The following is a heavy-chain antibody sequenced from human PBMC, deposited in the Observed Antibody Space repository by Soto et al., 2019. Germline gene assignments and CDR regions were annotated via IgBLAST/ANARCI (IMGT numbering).Heavy chain of an antibody. V-gene: IGHV3-23*01. CDR2: ISGSGGST. D-gene: IGHD3-10*01. CDR3: AKEGRVLWFGELSSNYYYGMDV. J-gene: IGHJ6*02. Sequence: GGTLRLSCAASGFTFSSYAMSWVRQAPGKGLEWVSAISGSGGSTYYADSVKGRFTISRDNSKNTLYLQMNSLRAEDTAVYYCAKEGRVLWFGELSSNYYYGMDVWGQGTTVTVSS. CDR1: GFTFSSYA.